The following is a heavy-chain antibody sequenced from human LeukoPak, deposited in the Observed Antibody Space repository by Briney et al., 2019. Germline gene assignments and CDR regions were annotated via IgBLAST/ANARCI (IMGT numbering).Heavy chain of an antibody. Sequence: SETLSLTCAVYGGSFSGYYWSWIRQPPGKGLEWIGEINHSGSTNYNPSLKSRVTISVDTSKNQFSLQLNSVTPEDTAVYYCARVGDSSVPQWDFDYWGQGTLVTVSS. J-gene: IGHJ4*02. D-gene: IGHD3-22*01. CDR1: GGSFSGYY. CDR2: INHSGST. CDR3: ARVGDSSVPQWDFDY. V-gene: IGHV4-34*01.